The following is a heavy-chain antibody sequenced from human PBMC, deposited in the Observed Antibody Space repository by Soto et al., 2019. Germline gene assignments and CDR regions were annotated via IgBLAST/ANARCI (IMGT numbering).Heavy chain of an antibody. Sequence: SETLSLTCAVSGDSISSSVWWTLVRQPPGKGLEWIREVFHTGNTNYNPSLKSRVTMSVDKSTNEFSLKVTSVTAADTAIYYCARKAWVRFDYWGQGALVTVSS. CDR1: GDSISSSVW. V-gene: IGHV4-4*02. CDR3: ARKAWVRFDY. J-gene: IGHJ4*02. CDR2: VFHTGNT. D-gene: IGHD7-27*01.